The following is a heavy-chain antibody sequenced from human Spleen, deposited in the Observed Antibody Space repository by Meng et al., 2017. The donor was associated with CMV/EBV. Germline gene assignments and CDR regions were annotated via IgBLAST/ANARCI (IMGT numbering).Heavy chain of an antibody. CDR1: GFTFSSSW. CDR3: ARGLQSGMDV. V-gene: IGHV3-52*01. J-gene: IGHJ6*02. CDR2: IKCDGSEK. Sequence: GGSLRLSCAASGFTFSSSWMHWVCQAPEKGLEWVADIKCDGSEKYYVDSVKGRFTISRDNSKNTLYLQMNSLRAEDTAVYYCARGLQSGMDVWGQGTTVTVSS.